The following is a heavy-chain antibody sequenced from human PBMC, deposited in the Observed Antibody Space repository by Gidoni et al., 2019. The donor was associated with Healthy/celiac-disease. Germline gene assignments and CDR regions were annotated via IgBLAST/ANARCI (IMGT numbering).Heavy chain of an antibody. D-gene: IGHD2-15*01. J-gene: IGHJ4*02. CDR1: GFTFSSYA. Sequence: QVQLVESGGGVVQPGRSLRLSCAASGFTFSSYAMHWVRQAPGKGLEWVAVISYDGSNKYYADSVKGRFTISRDNSKNTLYLQMNSLRAEDTAVYYCARPDCSGGSCYFKEWSAPLFDYWGQGTLVTVSS. V-gene: IGHV3-30-3*01. CDR2: ISYDGSNK. CDR3: ARPDCSGGSCYFKEWSAPLFDY.